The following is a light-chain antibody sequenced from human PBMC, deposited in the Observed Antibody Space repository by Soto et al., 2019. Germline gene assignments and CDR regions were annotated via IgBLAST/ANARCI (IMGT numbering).Light chain of an antibody. Sequence: VLTQPPSVSAAPGQKVTISCSGSTSNIGNNYVSWYQQLPGTAPKVLIYDNNKRPSGIPDRFSGSKSGTSATLGISGLQTGDEADYYCGTWDSRLSAYVFGTGTKVTVL. V-gene: IGLV1-51*01. J-gene: IGLJ1*01. CDR2: DNN. CDR3: GTWDSRLSAYV. CDR1: TSNIGNNY.